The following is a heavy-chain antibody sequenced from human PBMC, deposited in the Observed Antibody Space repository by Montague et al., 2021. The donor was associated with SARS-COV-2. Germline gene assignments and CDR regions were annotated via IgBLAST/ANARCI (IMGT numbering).Heavy chain of an antibody. CDR3: ARIRSDPPLLYLGVWDYYFDF. Sequence: ALVKPTPTLALTCTVSGFSLNNRLGVTWIRQPPGKALEWLAHIFLNGEQSVTTSLKTRVTVSRDTSKNQVVLSMTNVDPADTATYYCARIRSDPPLLYLGVWDYYFDFWGQGILVSVSS. J-gene: IGHJ4*02. V-gene: IGHV2-26*01. CDR1: GFSLNNRLG. D-gene: IGHD3-16*02. CDR2: IFLNGEQ.